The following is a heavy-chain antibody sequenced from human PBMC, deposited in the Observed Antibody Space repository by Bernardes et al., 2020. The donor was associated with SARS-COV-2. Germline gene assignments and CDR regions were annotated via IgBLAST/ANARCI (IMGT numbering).Heavy chain of an antibody. Sequence: ASVKVSCKASGYPFTSYVITWVRQAPGQGLEWMGWISTYNGGTNYAQMLRGRVTVTTDTPTTTAYMELRGLRSDDTAIYYCARDRGLGEVDYWGQGTLVTVS. CDR3: ARDRGLGEVDY. CDR1: GYPFTSYV. CDR2: ISTYNGGT. V-gene: IGHV1-18*01. J-gene: IGHJ4*02. D-gene: IGHD3-16*01.